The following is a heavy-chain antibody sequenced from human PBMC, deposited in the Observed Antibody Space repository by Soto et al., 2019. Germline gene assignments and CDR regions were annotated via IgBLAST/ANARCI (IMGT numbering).Heavy chain of an antibody. CDR1: GYTFTSYY. Sequence: ASLKVSCKASGYTFTSYYMPWVRQAPGQGLEWMGIIIPSDAYTTYAQKFQGRVTMTRDTSTSTVYMELSSLRSEDTAVYYCAIEVGATDFWGQGTLVTVSS. CDR3: AIEVGATDF. CDR2: IIPSDAYT. V-gene: IGHV1-46*01. D-gene: IGHD1-26*01. J-gene: IGHJ4*02.